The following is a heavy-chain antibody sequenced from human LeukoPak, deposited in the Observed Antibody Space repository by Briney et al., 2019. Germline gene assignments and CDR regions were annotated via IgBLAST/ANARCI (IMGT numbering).Heavy chain of an antibody. V-gene: IGHV3-23*01. D-gene: IGHD3-10*01. CDR3: ARGMVRGVITWGHFDY. J-gene: IGHJ4*02. CDR1: GFTFSSYA. CDR2: ISGSGGST. Sequence: GGSLRLSCAASGFTFSSYAMSWLRQAPGKGLEWVSAISGSGGSTYYADSVKGRFTISRDNSKNTLYLQMNSLRAEDTAVYYCARGMVRGVITWGHFDYWGQGTLVTVSS.